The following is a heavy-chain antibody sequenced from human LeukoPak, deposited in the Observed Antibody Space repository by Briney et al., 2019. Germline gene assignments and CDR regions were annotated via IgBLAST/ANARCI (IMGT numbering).Heavy chain of an antibody. J-gene: IGHJ6*02. D-gene: IGHD3-10*01. CDR2: ISSSSTYI. CDR1: GFIFSSYS. CDR3: ARTLDYGSRSYHTPYGMDV. Sequence: GGSLRLSCAASGFIFSSYSMNWVRQAPGKGLEWVSSISSSSTYIYYADSVEGRFTISRDNAKNSLYLQMNSLRVEDTAVYYCARTLDYGSRSYHTPYGMDVWGQGTTVTVSS. V-gene: IGHV3-21*01.